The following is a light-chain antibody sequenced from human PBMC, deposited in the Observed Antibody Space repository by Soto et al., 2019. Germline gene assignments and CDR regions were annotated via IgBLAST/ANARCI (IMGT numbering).Light chain of an antibody. V-gene: IGLV2-14*01. Sequence: QSALTQPASVSGSPGQSITISCTGTSSDVGGYVSWYQQHPGKAPKLMIYVFSNRPSGVSNRFSGSKSGNTASLTISGLQAEDEADYYCSSYTSSSVVFGGGTKLTVL. J-gene: IGLJ3*02. CDR2: VFS. CDR1: SSDVGGY. CDR3: SSYTSSSVV.